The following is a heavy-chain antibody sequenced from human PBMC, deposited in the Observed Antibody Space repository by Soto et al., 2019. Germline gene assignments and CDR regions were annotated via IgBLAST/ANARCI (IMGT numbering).Heavy chain of an antibody. Sequence: PGGSLRLSCAVSGFTFRSSPMSWVRRAPGKGLEWVSGINGGDDSEHYVDSVRGRFTIIRDNSKNMLFLQMNSLGAEDTAVYYCAKGHQQWEVFLGVDHWGQETMLTVSS. V-gene: IGHV3-23*01. CDR2: INGGDDSE. D-gene: IGHD1-26*01. J-gene: IGHJ4*02. CDR3: AKGHQQWEVFLGVDH. CDR1: GFTFRSSP.